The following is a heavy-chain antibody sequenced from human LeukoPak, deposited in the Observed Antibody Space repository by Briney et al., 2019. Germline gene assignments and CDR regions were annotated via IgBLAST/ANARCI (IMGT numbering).Heavy chain of an antibody. CDR1: GFTFSSSW. CDR2: ISSSSSYI. J-gene: IGHJ5*02. Sequence: GGSLRLSCAASGFTFSSSWMTWVRQAPGKGLEWVSSISSSSSYIYYADSVKGRFTISRDNAKNTLNLQMNSLRAEDTAVYYCARDLGQYYDTSDNWFDPWGQGTLVTVSS. D-gene: IGHD3-22*01. CDR3: ARDLGQYYDTSDNWFDP. V-gene: IGHV3-21*01.